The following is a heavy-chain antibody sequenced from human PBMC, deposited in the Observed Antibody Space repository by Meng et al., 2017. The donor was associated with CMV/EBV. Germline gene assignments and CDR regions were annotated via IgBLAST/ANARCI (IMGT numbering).Heavy chain of an antibody. D-gene: IGHD6-13*01. J-gene: IGHJ4*02. CDR1: GFSLSTSGVG. Sequence: QITWKESCPTPAKPPQPLTLTCTFSGFSLSTSGVGVGWIRQPPGKALEWLALIYWDDDKRYSPSLKSRLTITKDTSKNQVVLTMTNMDPVDTATYYCARIAAAGRFDYWGQGTLVTVSS. CDR2: IYWDDDK. V-gene: IGHV2-5*02. CDR3: ARIAAAGRFDY.